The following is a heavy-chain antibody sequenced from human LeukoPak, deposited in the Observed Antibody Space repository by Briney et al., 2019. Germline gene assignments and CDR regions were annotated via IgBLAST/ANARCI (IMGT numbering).Heavy chain of an antibody. CDR2: INHSGNT. Sequence: PSETLSLTCAVYGGSFSRYSWNWIRQPPGKGLEWIGEINHSGNTNYNPSLKSRVTISVDTSKNQFSLKLSSVTAADTAVYYCASSGWYEGGIDWGQGTLVTVSS. D-gene: IGHD6-19*01. J-gene: IGHJ4*02. CDR3: ASSGWYEGGID. V-gene: IGHV4-34*01. CDR1: GGSFSRYS.